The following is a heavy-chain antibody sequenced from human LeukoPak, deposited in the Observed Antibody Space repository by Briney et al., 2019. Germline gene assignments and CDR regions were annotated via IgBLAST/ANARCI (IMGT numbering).Heavy chain of an antibody. CDR3: ARGGGYCSSTSCPLDY. J-gene: IGHJ4*02. V-gene: IGHV5-51*01. CDR2: IYPGDSDT. D-gene: IGHD2-2*01. CDR1: GYSFTSYW. Sequence: GESLKISCKGSGYSFTSYWIGWVRQMPGKGLEWMGIIYPGDSDTRYSPSFQGQVTISADKSISTAYLQWSSLRSEDTAVYYCARGGGYCSSTSCPLDYWGQGTLVTVSS.